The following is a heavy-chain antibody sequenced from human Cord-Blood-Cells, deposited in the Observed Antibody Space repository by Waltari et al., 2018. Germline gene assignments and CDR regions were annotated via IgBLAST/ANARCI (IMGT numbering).Heavy chain of an antibody. CDR1: GFTFSSYS. Sequence: EVQLVESGGGLVKPGGSLRLSCAASGFTFSSYSMNWVRPAPGTGLEWVSSISSSSYIYYADSVKGRFTISRDNAKNSLYLQMNSLRAEDTAVYYCAREVRNYYGSGSYFMPDAFDIWGQGTMVTVSS. D-gene: IGHD3-10*01. V-gene: IGHV3-21*01. CDR2: ISSSSYI. CDR3: AREVRNYYGSGSYFMPDAFDI. J-gene: IGHJ3*02.